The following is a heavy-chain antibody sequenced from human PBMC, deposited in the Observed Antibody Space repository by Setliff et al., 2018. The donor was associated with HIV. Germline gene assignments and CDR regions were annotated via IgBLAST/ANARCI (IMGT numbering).Heavy chain of an antibody. CDR2: IYYSGNT. CDR1: GGSINNDIYF. D-gene: IGHD2-15*01. Sequence: SETLSLTCSVSGGSINNDIYFWTWIRQHPGKGLEWIGYIYYSGNTYYHPSLKSRFTISVDTSKNQFSLRLTSVTAADTAMYYCARVVDADYLDYWGQGTPVTVSS. J-gene: IGHJ4*02. CDR3: ARVVDADYLDY. V-gene: IGHV4-30-4*01.